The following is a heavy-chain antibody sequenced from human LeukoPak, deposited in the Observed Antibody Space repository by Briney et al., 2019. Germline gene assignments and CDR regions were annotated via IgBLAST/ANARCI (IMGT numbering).Heavy chain of an antibody. CDR2: VDPEDGET. CDR1: GYPFTDYY. D-gene: IGHD6-19*01. V-gene: IGHV1-69-2*01. J-gene: IGHJ5*02. CDR3: VCTIAVAGIYWFDP. Sequence: RASVKISFKVSGYPFTDYYMHWVQQAPGKGLEWMGLVDPEDGETIYSEKFQGRVTITADTSTDTAYMELSSLRSEDTAVYYCVCTIAVAGIYWFDPWGQGTLVTVSS.